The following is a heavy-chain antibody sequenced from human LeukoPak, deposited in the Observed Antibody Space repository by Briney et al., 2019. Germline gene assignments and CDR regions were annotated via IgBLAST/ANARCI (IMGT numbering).Heavy chain of an antibody. CDR3: ARERITMVRGVRNWFDP. D-gene: IGHD3-10*01. V-gene: IGHV3-11*04. CDR2: ISSSGSTI. Sequence: GGSLRLSCAASGFTFSDYYMSWIRQAPGKGLEWVSYISSSGSTIYYADSVKGRFTISRDNAKNSLYLQMNSLRAEDTAVYYCARERITMVRGVRNWFDPWGQGTLVTVSS. J-gene: IGHJ5*02. CDR1: GFTFSDYY.